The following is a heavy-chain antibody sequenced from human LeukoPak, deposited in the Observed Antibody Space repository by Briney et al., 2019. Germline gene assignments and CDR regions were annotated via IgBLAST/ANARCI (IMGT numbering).Heavy chain of an antibody. J-gene: IGHJ4*02. CDR3: ARDSTYYYDSSGYYP. D-gene: IGHD3-22*01. Sequence: GGSLRLSCAASGFTFSSYSMNWVRQAPGKGLEWVSSISSSSSYIYYADSVKGRFTISRDNAKNSLYLQMNSLRAEDTAVYHCARDSTYYYDSSGYYPRGQGTLVTVSS. CDR1: GFTFSSYS. V-gene: IGHV3-21*01. CDR2: ISSSSSYI.